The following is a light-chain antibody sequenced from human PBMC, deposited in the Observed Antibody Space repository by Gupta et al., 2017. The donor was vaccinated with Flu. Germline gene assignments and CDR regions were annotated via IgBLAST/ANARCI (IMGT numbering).Light chain of an antibody. CDR1: SSNIGRYT. J-gene: IGLJ1*01. CDR2: DFS. CDR3: GVWDDSLSGHYV. Sequence: QSALTQPPSVSGTPGQRVVLSCSGGSSNIGRYTVDWYQQIPGAAPKLLLYDFSDRPLGVPDRFSGSKSGTSASLAISGLQSEDEADYYCGVWDDSLSGHYVFGSGTKVTVL. V-gene: IGLV1-44*01.